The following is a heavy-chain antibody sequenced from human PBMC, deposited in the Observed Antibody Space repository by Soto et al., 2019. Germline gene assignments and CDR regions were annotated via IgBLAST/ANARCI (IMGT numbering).Heavy chain of an antibody. CDR2: IYYSGST. CDR1: GGSISSSSYY. V-gene: IGHV4-39*01. CDR3: ARQNPAQGYYYGMDV. J-gene: IGHJ6*02. Sequence: SETLSLTWTVSGGSISSSSYYWGWIRQPPGKGLEWIGSIYYSGSTYYNPSLKSRVTISVDTSKNQFSLKLSSVTAADTAVYYCARQNPAQGYYYGMDVWGQGTTVTVSS.